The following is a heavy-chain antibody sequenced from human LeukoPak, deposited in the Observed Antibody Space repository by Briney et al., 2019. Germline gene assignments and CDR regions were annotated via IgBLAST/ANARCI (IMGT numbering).Heavy chain of an antibody. CDR1: GGSISSYY. CDR2: IYYSGST. CDR3: ARETSQKGAHYMDV. V-gene: IGHV4-59*01. Sequence: TSETLSLTCTVSGGSISSYYWSWIRQPPGKGLEWIGYIYYSGSTNYNPSLKSRVTISVDTSKNQFSLKLSSVTAADTAVYYCARETSQKGAHYMDVWGKGTTVTVSS. D-gene: IGHD3-16*01. J-gene: IGHJ6*03.